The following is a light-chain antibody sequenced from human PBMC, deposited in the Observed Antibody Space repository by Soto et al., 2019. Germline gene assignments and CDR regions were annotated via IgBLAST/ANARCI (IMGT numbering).Light chain of an antibody. V-gene: IGKV3-20*01. CDR3: QHFDSSPT. Sequence: EIVLTQSPGTLSLSPGESATLSCRASQTVSRSYFVWYQQKPGQAPRLLIYGAYARAPGIPDRFSGTGSGTESTLTISRLEPEDFAVYFCQHFDSSPTFGGGTKVEIK. CDR2: GAY. J-gene: IGKJ4*01. CDR1: QTVSRSY.